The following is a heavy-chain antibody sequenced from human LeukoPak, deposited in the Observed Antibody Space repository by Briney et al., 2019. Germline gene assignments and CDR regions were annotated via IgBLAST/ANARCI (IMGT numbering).Heavy chain of an antibody. CDR3: ARSFRGIQLWLGGGGGFDY. V-gene: IGHV1-3*01. D-gene: IGHD5-18*01. CDR2: INAGNGNT. J-gene: IGHJ4*02. Sequence: ASVEVSCKASGYTFTSYAMHWVRQAPGQRLEWMGRINAGNGNTKYSQKFQGRVTITRDTSASTAYMELSSLRSEDTAVYYCARSFRGIQLWLGGGGGFDYWGQGTLVTVSS. CDR1: GYTFTSYA.